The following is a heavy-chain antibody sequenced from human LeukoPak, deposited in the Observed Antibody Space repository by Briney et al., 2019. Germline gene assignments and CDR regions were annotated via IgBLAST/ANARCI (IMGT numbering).Heavy chain of an antibody. V-gene: IGHV3-30-3*01. Sequence: GGSLRLSCAASGFTFSSYAMHWVRQAPGKGLEWVAVISYDGSNKYYADSVKGRFTISRDNSKNTLYLQMNSLRAEDTAVYYCARDTGSPVYYYYMDVWGKGTTVTVSS. CDR1: GFTFSSYA. CDR2: ISYDGSNK. J-gene: IGHJ6*03. D-gene: IGHD1-26*01. CDR3: ARDTGSPVYYYYMDV.